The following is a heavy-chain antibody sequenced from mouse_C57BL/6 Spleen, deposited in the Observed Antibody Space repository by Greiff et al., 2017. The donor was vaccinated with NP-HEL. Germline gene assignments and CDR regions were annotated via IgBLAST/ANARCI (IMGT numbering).Heavy chain of an antibody. Sequence: EVMLVESGGGLVQPGGSLKLSCAASGFTFSDYGMAWVRQAPRKGPEWVAFISNLAYSIYYADTVTGRFTISRENAKNTLYLEMSSLRSEDTAMYYCARRGSSTVVASNWYFDVWGTGTTVTVSS. CDR3: ARRGSSTVVASNWYFDV. D-gene: IGHD1-1*01. CDR1: GFTFSDYG. CDR2: ISNLAYSI. V-gene: IGHV5-15*04. J-gene: IGHJ1*03.